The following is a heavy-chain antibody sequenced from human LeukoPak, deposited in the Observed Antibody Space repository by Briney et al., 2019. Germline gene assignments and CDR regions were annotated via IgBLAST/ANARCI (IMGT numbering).Heavy chain of an antibody. CDR2: ISGSGGST. Sequence: PGGSLRLSCAASGFTFSSYAMSWVRQAPGKGLEWVSAISGSGGSTYYADPVKGRFTISRDNSKNTLYLQMNSLRAEDTAVYYCAREITMVRGVAYWGQGTMVTVSS. D-gene: IGHD3-10*01. CDR1: GFTFSSYA. V-gene: IGHV3-23*01. CDR3: AREITMVRGVAY. J-gene: IGHJ4*02.